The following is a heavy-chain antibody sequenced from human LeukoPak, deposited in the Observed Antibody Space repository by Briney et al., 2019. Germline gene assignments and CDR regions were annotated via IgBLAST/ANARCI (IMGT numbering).Heavy chain of an antibody. V-gene: IGHV4-59*08. CDR2: IYYSGST. J-gene: IGHJ6*02. CDR1: GGSISSYY. Sequence: PSETLSLTCTVSGGSISSYYWSWIRQPPGKGLEWIGYIYYSGSTNYNPSLKSRVTISVDTSKNQFSLELSSVTAADTAVYYCARGKNYYYGMDVWGQGTTVTVSS. CDR3: ARGKNYYYGMDV.